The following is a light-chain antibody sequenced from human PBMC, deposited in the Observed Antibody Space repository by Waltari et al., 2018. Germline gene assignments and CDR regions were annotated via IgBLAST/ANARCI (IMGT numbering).Light chain of an antibody. J-gene: IGKJ1*01. V-gene: IGKV4-1*01. Sequence: DIVMTQSPDSLAVSLGERATINCKSSQSVLYSPNNKNYLAWYQQKPGKPPQLLIYWASTRESGVPDRFSGGGSGTDFTLTISSLQAEDVAVYYCHQYANSPWTFGQGTKVEVK. CDR2: WAS. CDR3: HQYANSPWT. CDR1: QSVLYSPNNKNY.